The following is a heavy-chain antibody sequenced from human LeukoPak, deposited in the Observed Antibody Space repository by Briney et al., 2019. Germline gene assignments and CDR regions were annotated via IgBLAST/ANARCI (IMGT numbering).Heavy chain of an antibody. Sequence: PSETLSLTCAVYGGSFSGYYWSWIRQPPGKGLEWIGEINHSGSTNYNPSLKSRVTISVDTSKNQFSLKLSSVTAADTAVYYCARAKILSFPVTTPYYFDYWGQGTLVTVSS. D-gene: IGHD4-17*01. CDR1: GGSFSGYY. CDR2: INHSGST. CDR3: ARAKILSFPVTTPYYFDY. V-gene: IGHV4-34*01. J-gene: IGHJ4*02.